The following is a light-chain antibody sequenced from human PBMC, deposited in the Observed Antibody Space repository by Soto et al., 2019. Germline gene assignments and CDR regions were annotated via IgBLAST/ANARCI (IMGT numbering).Light chain of an antibody. CDR2: EVS. CDR1: SSDVGSYNR. V-gene: IGLV2-18*02. CDR3: SSYTSSSTRVV. Sequence: QSALTQPPSVSGSPGQSVTISCTGTSSDVGSYNRVSWYQQPPGTAPKLMIYEVSNRPSGVPDRFSGSKSGNTASLTISGLQAEDEADYYCSSYTSSSTRVVFGGGTQLTVL. J-gene: IGLJ2*01.